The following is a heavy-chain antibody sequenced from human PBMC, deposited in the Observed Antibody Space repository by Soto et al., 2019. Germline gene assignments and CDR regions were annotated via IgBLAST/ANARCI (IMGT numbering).Heavy chain of an antibody. D-gene: IGHD5-12*01. CDR3: ARPQGVDTVGEEPSRDAFDI. J-gene: IGHJ3*02. V-gene: IGHV1-69*12. Sequence: QVQLVQSGAEVKKPGSSVKVSCKASGGTFSSYAISWVRQAPGQGLEWMGGVIPIFGTANYAQKFQGRVTITADESTSTAYMELSSLRSEDTAVYYCARPQGVDTVGEEPSRDAFDIWGQGTMVTVSS. CDR2: VIPIFGTA. CDR1: GGTFSSYA.